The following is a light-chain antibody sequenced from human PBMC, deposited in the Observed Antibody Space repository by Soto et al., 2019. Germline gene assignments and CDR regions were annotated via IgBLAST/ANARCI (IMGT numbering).Light chain of an antibody. CDR1: SSNIGSNT. V-gene: IGLV1-44*01. CDR2: SDN. Sequence: QSVLTQPPSASGTPGQRVTISCSGSSSNIGSNTVNWYHHLPGTAPKLLIYSDNQRPSGVPDRFSGSKSGTSASLAISGLQSEDEADYHCASWDDSLNGLVVFGGGTKLTVL. J-gene: IGLJ2*01. CDR3: ASWDDSLNGLVV.